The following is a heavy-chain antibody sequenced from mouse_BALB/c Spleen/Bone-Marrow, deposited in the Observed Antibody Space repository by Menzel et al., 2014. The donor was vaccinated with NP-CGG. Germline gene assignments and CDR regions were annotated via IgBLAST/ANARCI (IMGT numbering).Heavy chain of an antibody. V-gene: IGHV14-3*02. CDR3: ARYYYGSSYAMDY. Sequence: EVKLMESGAELVKPGASVKLSCTASGFNIKDTYMHWVKQRPEQGLEWIGRIDPANGNTKYDPKFQGKATITADTSSNTAYLQPSSLTSEDTAVYYCARYYYGSSYAMDYWGQGTSVTVSS. J-gene: IGHJ4*01. CDR1: GFNIKDTY. CDR2: IDPANGNT. D-gene: IGHD1-1*01.